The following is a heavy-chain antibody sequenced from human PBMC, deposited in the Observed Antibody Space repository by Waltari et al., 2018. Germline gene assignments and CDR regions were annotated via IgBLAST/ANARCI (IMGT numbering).Heavy chain of an antibody. CDR2: LYYGRTT. J-gene: IGHJ3*02. D-gene: IGHD3-3*01. CDR1: GESISSSPYY. V-gene: IGHV4-39*01. CDR3: ARAWWLGVVIIDHDAFDI. Sequence: QLQMQESGPGLAKPSETLSLTCSVSGESISSSPYYWAWIRQPPGKGLEWIGSLYYGRTTNYNPSLTSRVTVSVDTSKNQLSLRLTSVTAADTATYYCARAWWLGVVIIDHDAFDIWGQGTMVTVSS.